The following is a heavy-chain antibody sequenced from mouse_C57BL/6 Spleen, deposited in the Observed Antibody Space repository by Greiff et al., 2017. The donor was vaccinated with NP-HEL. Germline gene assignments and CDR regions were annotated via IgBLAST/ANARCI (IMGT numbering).Heavy chain of an antibody. J-gene: IGHJ2*01. CDR2: ISGGGGNT. V-gene: IGHV5-9*01. Sequence: EVKLQESGGGLVKPGGSLKLSCAASGFTFSSYTMSWVRQTPEKRLEWVATISGGGGNTYYPDSVKGRFTISRDNAKNTLYLQMSSLRSEDTALYYCARHAGTTVPDYWGQGTTLTVSS. CDR1: GFTFSSYT. CDR3: ARHAGTTVPDY. D-gene: IGHD1-1*01.